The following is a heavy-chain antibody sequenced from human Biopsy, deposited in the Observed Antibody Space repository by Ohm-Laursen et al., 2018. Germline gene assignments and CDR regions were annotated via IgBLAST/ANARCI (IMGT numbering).Heavy chain of an antibody. CDR2: IYSGGNT. D-gene: IGHD6-19*01. J-gene: IGHJ4*02. CDR3: ARGRRTSGWPYFDN. V-gene: IGHV4-61*01. Sequence: GTLSLTCTVSGDSLSSGPDNWSWIRQPPGQGLEYIGFIYSGGNTNYNPSLQNRVTMSVDMPKNQFSLKLSSVTAADTAVYYCARGRRTSGWPYFDNWGQGALVTVSS. CDR1: GDSLSSGPDN.